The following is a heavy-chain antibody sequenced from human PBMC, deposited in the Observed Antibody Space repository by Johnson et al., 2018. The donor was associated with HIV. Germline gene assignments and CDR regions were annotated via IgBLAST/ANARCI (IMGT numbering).Heavy chain of an antibody. V-gene: IGHV3-66*03. Sequence: VQLVESGGGLIQPGGSLRLSCAASGLSVSYGYMTWVRQAPGKGLEWVSVIYSGGSTYYADSVKGRFTISRDNSKNTLYLQMNSLRVEDTAVYYCARGRITMIVVDLRGGGFDIWGQGTMVTVSS. CDR1: GLSVSYGY. CDR3: ARGRITMIVVDLRGGGFDI. CDR2: IYSGGST. D-gene: IGHD3-22*01. J-gene: IGHJ3*02.